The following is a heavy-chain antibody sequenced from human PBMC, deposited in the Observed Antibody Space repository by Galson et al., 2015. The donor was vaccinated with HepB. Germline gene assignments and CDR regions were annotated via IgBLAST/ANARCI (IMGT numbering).Heavy chain of an antibody. CDR1: GFSLNTGTMC. V-gene: IGHV2-70*11. J-gene: IGHJ6*02. CDR2: VDADDDT. CDR3: ARATSDYFYNYGMDV. Sequence: PALVKPTQTLTLTCTFSGFSLNTGTMCVSWIRQPPGKALEWLARVDADDDTYYNTSLKTRLTISKDTSKNQVVLIVSNMDPVDTATYYCARATSDYFYNYGMDVWGQGTAVAVSS.